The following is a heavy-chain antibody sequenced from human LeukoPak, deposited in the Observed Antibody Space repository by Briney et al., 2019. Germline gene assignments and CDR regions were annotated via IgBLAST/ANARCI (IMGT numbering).Heavy chain of an antibody. D-gene: IGHD5-18*01. CDR3: ARHRDTAMVTDY. CDR2: IYYSGST. Sequence: PSENLSLNCTVSGGSISSYYWSWIRQPPGQGLEWIGYIYYSGSTNYTPSLKSRVTISVDTSKNQFSLKLSSVTAADTAVYYCARHRDTAMVTDYWGQGTLVTVSS. CDR1: GGSISSYY. V-gene: IGHV4-59*08. J-gene: IGHJ4*02.